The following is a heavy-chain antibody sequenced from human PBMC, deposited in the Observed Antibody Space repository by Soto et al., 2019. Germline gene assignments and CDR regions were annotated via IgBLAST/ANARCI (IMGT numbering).Heavy chain of an antibody. CDR2: ISYDGSNK. Sequence: SLRLSCAASGFTFSSYGMHWVRQAPGKGLEWVAVISYDGSNKYYADSVKGRFTISRDNSKNTLYLQMNSLRAEDTAVYYCAIVTYRSTTGLSDYWGQGILVNVS. CDR3: AIVTYRSTTGLSDY. J-gene: IGHJ4*02. CDR1: GFTFSSYG. V-gene: IGHV3-30*03. D-gene: IGHD1-1*01.